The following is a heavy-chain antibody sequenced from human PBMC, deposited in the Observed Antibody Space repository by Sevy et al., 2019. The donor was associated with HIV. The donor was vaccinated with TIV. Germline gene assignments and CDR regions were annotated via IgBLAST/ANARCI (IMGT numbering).Heavy chain of an antibody. J-gene: IGHJ4*02. CDR1: GFTFSNAW. Sequence: GGSLRLSCAASGFTFSNAWMSWVRQAPGKGLEWVGRIKSKTDGGTTDYAAPVKGRFTISRDDSKNTLYLQMNSLKTADTAVYYCTTGGRRYYDSSGYYSKNYWGQGTLLTVSS. D-gene: IGHD3-22*01. CDR3: TTGGRRYYDSSGYYSKNY. CDR2: IKSKTDGGTT. V-gene: IGHV3-15*01.